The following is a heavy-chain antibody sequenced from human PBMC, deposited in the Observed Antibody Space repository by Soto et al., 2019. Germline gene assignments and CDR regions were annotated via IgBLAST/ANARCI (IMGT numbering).Heavy chain of an antibody. CDR3: TKAWFDY. V-gene: IGHV3-23*01. CDR2: ISGSGGST. J-gene: IGHJ4*02. Sequence: LTLSCAASGFTVSSYAMICVRQAPVKGLEWVSAISGSGGSTYYADSVKGRFTISRDNSQNTRYLQMNSLRSEDTAVYYCTKAWFDYWGQGTLGTVSS. CDR1: GFTVSSYA.